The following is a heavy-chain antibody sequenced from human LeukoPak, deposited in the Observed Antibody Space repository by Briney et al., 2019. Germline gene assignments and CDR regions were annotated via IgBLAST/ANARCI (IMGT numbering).Heavy chain of an antibody. J-gene: IGHJ4*02. Sequence: PSETLSLTCTVSGGSISSYYWSWIRQPPGKGLEGIGYIYYSGSTNYNPSLKSRVTISVDTSKNQFSLKLSSVTAADTAVYYCARHPPKYYYDSSGYGYWGQGTLVTVSS. CDR2: IYYSGST. CDR3: ARHPPKYYYDSSGYGY. CDR1: GGSISSYY. D-gene: IGHD3-22*01. V-gene: IGHV4-59*08.